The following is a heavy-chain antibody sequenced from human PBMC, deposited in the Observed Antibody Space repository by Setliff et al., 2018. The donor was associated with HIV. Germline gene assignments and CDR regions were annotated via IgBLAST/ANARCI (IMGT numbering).Heavy chain of an antibody. V-gene: IGHV4-61*02. J-gene: IGHJ4*02. CDR2: IYISGST. CDR3: ARGSRNYSGSGALDY. D-gene: IGHD3-10*01. CDR1: GGSISSGSYY. Sequence: PSETLSLTCTVSGGSISSGSYYWSWIRQPAGKGLELIGRIYISGSTNYNPSLKNRVTISVDTSKKQFSLKLSSVTAADTAVYHCARGSRNYSGSGALDYWGQGTLVTVSS.